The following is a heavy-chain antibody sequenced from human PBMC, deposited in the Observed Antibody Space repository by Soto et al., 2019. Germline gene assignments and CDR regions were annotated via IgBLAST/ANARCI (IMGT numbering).Heavy chain of an antibody. V-gene: IGHV4-61*01. CDR1: GGSVSSGSYY. CDR3: ARTYADGRYFAF. CDR2: IYYSGST. Sequence: TLSLTCTVSGGSVSSGSYYWSWIRQPPGKGLEWIGYIYYSGSTNYNPSLKSRVTISVDTSKNQFSLKLSSVTAADTAVYYCARTYADGRYFAFWSQGT. D-gene: IGHD1-26*01. J-gene: IGHJ4*02.